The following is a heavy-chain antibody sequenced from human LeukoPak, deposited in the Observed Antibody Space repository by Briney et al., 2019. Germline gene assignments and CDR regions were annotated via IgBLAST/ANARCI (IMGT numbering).Heavy chain of an antibody. D-gene: IGHD5-18*01. CDR1: GFTFSSYT. CDR3: ARNRGSRRYNNGYSEY. Sequence: GGSLRLSCAASGFTFSSYTINWVRQAPGKGLEWVSSISSSGSYIYYADSVKGRFTVSRDNAKNSLYLQMNSLRAEDTAVYYCARNRGSRRYNNGYSEYWGQGTLVTVSS. J-gene: IGHJ4*02. CDR2: ISSSGSYI. V-gene: IGHV3-21*01.